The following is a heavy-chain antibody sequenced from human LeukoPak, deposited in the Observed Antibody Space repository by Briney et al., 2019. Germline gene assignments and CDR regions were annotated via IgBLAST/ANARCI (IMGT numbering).Heavy chain of an antibody. D-gene: IGHD4-17*01. J-gene: IGHJ4*02. CDR2: VNDSGGT. CDR3: ARDHGDYEAPS. V-gene: IGHV4-34*01. Sequence: PSETLSLTCAVYIDSFTNYYWNWIRQTPGKGLEWIGEVNDSGGTNINPSLTSRVILSVDTSKNQFSLKLSSVTAADTAVYYCARDHGDYEAPSWGQGTLVTVSS. CDR1: IDSFTNYY.